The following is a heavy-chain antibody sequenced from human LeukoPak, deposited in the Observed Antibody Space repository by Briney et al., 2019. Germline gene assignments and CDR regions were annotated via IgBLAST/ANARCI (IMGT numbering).Heavy chain of an antibody. J-gene: IGHJ4*02. CDR3: ARDNPADYYDSSGYPNFDY. CDR2: ISAYNGNT. D-gene: IGHD3-22*01. V-gene: IGHV1-18*01. CDR1: GYTFTSYG. Sequence: ASVKVSRKASGYTFTSYGISWVRQAPGQGLEWMGWISAYNGNTNYAQKLQGRVTMTTDTSTSTAYMELRSLRSDDTAVYYCARDNPADYYDSSGYPNFDYWGQGTLVTVSS.